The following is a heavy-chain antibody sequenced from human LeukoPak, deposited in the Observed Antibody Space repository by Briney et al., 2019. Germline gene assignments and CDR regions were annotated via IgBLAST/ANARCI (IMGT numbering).Heavy chain of an antibody. V-gene: IGHV3-21*01. Sequence: GGSLRLSCAASGFTFSTCSMNWVRQAPGKGLEWVSSISGSSSSIYYADSVKGRFTISRDNSKNTLYLQMNSLRAEDTAVYYCARDRARGTMVRGVIITPMYPIGYWGQGTLVTVSS. CDR1: GFTFSTCS. J-gene: IGHJ4*02. D-gene: IGHD3-10*01. CDR2: ISGSSSSI. CDR3: ARDRARGTMVRGVIITPMYPIGY.